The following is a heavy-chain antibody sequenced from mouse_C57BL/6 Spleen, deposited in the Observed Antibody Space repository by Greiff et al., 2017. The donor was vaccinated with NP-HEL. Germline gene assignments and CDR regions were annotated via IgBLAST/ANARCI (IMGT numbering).Heavy chain of an antibody. CDR2: ISSGGSYT. CDR3: ARRTTVVAGDYFDY. Sequence: EVHLVESGGDLVKPGGSLKLSCAASGFTFSSYGMSWVRQTPDKRLEWVATISSGGSYTYYPDSVKGRFTISRDNAKNTLCLQMSSLKSEDTAMYYCARRTTVVAGDYFDYWGQGTTLTVSS. CDR1: GFTFSSYG. V-gene: IGHV5-6*01. J-gene: IGHJ2*01. D-gene: IGHD1-1*01.